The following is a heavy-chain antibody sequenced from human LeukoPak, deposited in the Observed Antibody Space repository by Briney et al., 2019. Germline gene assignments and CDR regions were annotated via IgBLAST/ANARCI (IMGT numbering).Heavy chain of an antibody. J-gene: IGHJ4*02. CDR1: GGSISPYY. CDR3: ARSTGSTMFIDH. Sequence: PSETLSLTCTVSGGSISPYYWSWIRQPPGKGLEWLGYIYYSGNTDYNPSLRSRVAISVDTSKNQFSLKLSSVTAADTAVYCCARSTGSTMFIDHWGQGTLVTVSS. D-gene: IGHD3-10*02. CDR2: IYYSGNT. V-gene: IGHV4-59*01.